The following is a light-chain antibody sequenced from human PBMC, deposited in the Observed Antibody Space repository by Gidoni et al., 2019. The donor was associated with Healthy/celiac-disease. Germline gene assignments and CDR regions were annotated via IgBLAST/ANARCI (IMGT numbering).Light chain of an antibody. J-gene: IGKJ2*04. CDR1: KSVSSSY. CDR3: QQYGSSPQCS. CDR2: GAS. V-gene: IGKV3-20*01. Sequence: EIVLTQSPGTLSLSPGERATLSCRASKSVSSSYLAWYQQKPGQAPRLLIYGASSRATGIPDRFRGRGSGTDFTLTISRLEPEDFAVYYCQQYGSSPQCSFXQXTKLEIK.